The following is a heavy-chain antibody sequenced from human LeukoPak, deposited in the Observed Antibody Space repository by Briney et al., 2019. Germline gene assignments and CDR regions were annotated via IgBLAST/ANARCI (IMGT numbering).Heavy chain of an antibody. CDR3: TTDDYYYGSGSYCPLGSY. J-gene: IGHJ4*02. CDR1: GFTFTWYG. D-gene: IGHD3-10*01. V-gene: IGHV3-15*01. Sequence: KPGRSLGLSCAASGFTFTWYGIHWVRQAPGKGLEWVGRIKSKTDGGKIDYAAPVKGRFTISRDDSKNTLYLQMNSLRTEDTAVYYCTTDDYYYGSGSYCPLGSYWGQGTLVTVSS. CDR2: IKSKTDGGKI.